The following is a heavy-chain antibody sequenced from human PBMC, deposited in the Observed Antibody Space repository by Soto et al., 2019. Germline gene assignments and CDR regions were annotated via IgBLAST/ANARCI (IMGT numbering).Heavy chain of an antibody. CDR3: AKDTPRSYGYAFDI. V-gene: IGHV3-23*01. CDR2: ISGSGGGA. CDR1: GFTFSNYA. D-gene: IGHD4-17*01. J-gene: IGHJ3*02. Sequence: EVQLLESGGGLVQPGGSLRLSCAASGFTFSNYAMSWVRQPPGKGREWVSGISGSGGGAYNADSVKGRFTISRDKSKSTLYLQMNSLRAEDAAVYYCAKDTPRSYGYAFDIWGQGTMVTVSS.